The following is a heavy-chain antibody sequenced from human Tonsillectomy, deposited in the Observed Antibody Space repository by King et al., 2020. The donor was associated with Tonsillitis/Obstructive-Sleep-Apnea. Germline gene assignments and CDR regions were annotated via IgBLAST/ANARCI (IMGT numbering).Heavy chain of an antibody. CDR3: ASDSGGSYDFWSGLDDSTNWFDP. Sequence: VQLVESGGGLVQPGGSLRLSCAASGFTFSSYWMHWVRQAPGKGLVWVSRINSDGSSTSYADSVKGRFTISRDNAKNTLYLQMNSLRAEDTAVYYCASDSGGSYDFWSGLDDSTNWFDPWGMGTLVTVSS. CDR2: INSDGSST. V-gene: IGHV3-74*02. D-gene: IGHD3-3*01. J-gene: IGHJ5*02. CDR1: GFTFSSYW.